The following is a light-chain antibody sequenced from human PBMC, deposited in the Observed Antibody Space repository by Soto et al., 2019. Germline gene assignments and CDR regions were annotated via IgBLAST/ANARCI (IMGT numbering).Light chain of an antibody. Sequence: EIVLTQSPGTLSLSPGGRATLSCRASQSVSSNYLAWYQQKPGQAPRLLIFGASSRATGTPDRFSGSGSGTEFTLTISRLEPEDFAVYYCQQDANSPPPTFGGGSKVEIK. J-gene: IGKJ4*01. CDR1: QSVSSNY. V-gene: IGKV3-20*01. CDR2: GAS. CDR3: QQDANSPPPT.